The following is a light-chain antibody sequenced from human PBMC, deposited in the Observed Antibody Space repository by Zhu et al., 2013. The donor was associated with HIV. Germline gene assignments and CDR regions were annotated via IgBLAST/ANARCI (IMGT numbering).Light chain of an antibody. Sequence: DIQMTQSPSSVSASVGDRVTITCRASQGIGTWLAWYQHKPGKAPKLLIYGASNLQTGVPSRFSGRGSGTDFTLTISRLQPEDCATYYCLQDYNYPYTFGQGTKVEIK. CDR2: GAS. J-gene: IGKJ2*01. CDR1: QGIGTW. V-gene: IGKV1-12*01. CDR3: LQDYNYPYT.